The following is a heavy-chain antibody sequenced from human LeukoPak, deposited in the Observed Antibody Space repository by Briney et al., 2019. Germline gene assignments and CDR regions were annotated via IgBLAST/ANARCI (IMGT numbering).Heavy chain of an antibody. Sequence: SETLSLTCTVSGDSINDYYWSWIRQPPGNRLEWIGWIYYSGSTMYSPSLESRVTISLDTSRTQFPLDLNSVTAADTAVYYCARHEGFGSGYYHDAFDIWGQGSMVIVSS. V-gene: IGHV4-59*08. D-gene: IGHD3-22*01. CDR1: GDSINDYY. J-gene: IGHJ3*02. CDR2: IYYSGST. CDR3: ARHEGFGSGYYHDAFDI.